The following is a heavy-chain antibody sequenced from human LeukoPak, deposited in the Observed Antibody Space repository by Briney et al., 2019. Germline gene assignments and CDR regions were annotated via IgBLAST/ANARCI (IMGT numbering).Heavy chain of an antibody. CDR3: ARDLEQLVAYYYYYMDV. CDR1: GFTFSSYW. J-gene: IGHJ6*03. D-gene: IGHD6-13*01. CDR2: IKQDGSEK. V-gene: IGHV3-7*01. Sequence: AGGSLRLSCAASGFTFSSYWMSWVRQAPGKGLEWVANIKQDGSEKYYVDSVKGRFTISRDNAKNSLYLQMNSLRAEDTAVYYCARDLEQLVAYYYYYMDVWGKGTTVTVSS.